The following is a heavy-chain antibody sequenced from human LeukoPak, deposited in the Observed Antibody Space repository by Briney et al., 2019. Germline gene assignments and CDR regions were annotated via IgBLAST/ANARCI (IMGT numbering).Heavy chain of an antibody. Sequence: GGSLRLSCAASGFTFSSYSMNWVRQAPGKGLEWVSYISSSSSTIYYADSVKGRFTISRDNSNNTLYLQMNSLRAEDTAVYYCARRNFLGVWGKGTTVTISS. CDR3: ARRNFLGV. D-gene: IGHD1-7*01. CDR2: ISSSSSTI. V-gene: IGHV3-48*01. J-gene: IGHJ6*04. CDR1: GFTFSSYS.